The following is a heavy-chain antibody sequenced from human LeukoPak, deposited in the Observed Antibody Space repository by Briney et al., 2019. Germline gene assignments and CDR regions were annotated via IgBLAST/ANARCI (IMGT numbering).Heavy chain of an antibody. J-gene: IGHJ3*02. V-gene: IGHV4-39*07. D-gene: IGHD2-2*01. CDR1: GGSISSSSYY. CDR2: IYYTGST. CDR3: ARDSSSRDAFDI. Sequence: SETLSLTCTVSGGSISSSSYYWGWIRQPPGKGLEWIGSIYYTGSTYDNPSLKSRVTISVDTSKNQFSLKLSSVTAADTAVYYCARDSSSRDAFDIWGQGTMVTASS.